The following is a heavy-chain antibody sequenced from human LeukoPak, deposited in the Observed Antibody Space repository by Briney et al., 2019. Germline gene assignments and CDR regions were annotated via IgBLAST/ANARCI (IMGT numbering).Heavy chain of an antibody. Sequence: PGGSLRLSCAASGFTFSSYAMSWVHQAPGKGLEWVSAISGSGGSTYYADSVKGRFTISRDNSKNTLYLQMNSLRAEDTAVYYCAKDGELLWFGELLRGWFDPWGQGTLVTVSS. V-gene: IGHV3-23*01. CDR2: ISGSGGST. CDR1: GFTFSSYA. J-gene: IGHJ5*02. D-gene: IGHD3-10*01. CDR3: AKDGELLWFGELLRGWFDP.